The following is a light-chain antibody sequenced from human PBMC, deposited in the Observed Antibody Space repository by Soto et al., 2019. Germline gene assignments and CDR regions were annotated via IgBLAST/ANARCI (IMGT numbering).Light chain of an antibody. CDR3: SSYTSSSTYVV. J-gene: IGLJ2*01. Sequence: QSALTQPASVSGSPGQSITISCTGTSSDVGGYSDVSWYQHHPGKAPKLMIYEVSNRPSGVSNRFSGSKSGNTASLTISGLQAEDEADYYCSSYTSSSTYVVFGGGTKLTVL. V-gene: IGLV2-14*01. CDR1: SSDVGGYSD. CDR2: EVS.